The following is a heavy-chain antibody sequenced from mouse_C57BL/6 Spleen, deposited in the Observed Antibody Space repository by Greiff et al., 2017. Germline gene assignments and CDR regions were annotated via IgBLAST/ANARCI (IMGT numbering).Heavy chain of an antibody. D-gene: IGHD1-1*01. CDR2: IDPANGNT. V-gene: IGHV14-3*01. CDR3: ARDYYYGSSN. J-gene: IGHJ2*01. Sequence: VQLQQSVAELVRPGASVKLSCTASGFNFKNTYMHWVKQRPEQGLEWIGRIDPANGNTKYAPKFQGKATITADTSSNTAYLQLSSLTSEDTAIYYCARDYYYGSSNWGQGTTLTVSS. CDR1: GFNFKNTY.